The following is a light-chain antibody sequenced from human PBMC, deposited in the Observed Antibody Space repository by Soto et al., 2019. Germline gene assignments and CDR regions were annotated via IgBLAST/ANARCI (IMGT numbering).Light chain of an antibody. CDR1: SNDVGLYNY. J-gene: IGLJ3*02. Sequence: QSALTQPASVSGSPGQSITISCTGSSNDVGLYNYVSWYQQHPGKAPKLMIYEVNNRPSGVSNRFSGSKSGNTASLTISGLQPEDEADYYCLSYTSANTRVFGGGTKVTVL. V-gene: IGLV2-14*01. CDR2: EVN. CDR3: LSYTSANTRV.